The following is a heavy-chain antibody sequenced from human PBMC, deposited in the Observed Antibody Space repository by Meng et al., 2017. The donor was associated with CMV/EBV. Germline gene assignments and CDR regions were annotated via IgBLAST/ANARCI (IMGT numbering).Heavy chain of an antibody. V-gene: IGHV3-30*04. CDR1: GFTFSSYA. Sequence: GGSLRLSCAASGFTFSSYAMHWVRQAPGKGLEWVAVISYDGSNKYYADSVKGRFTISRDNSKNTLYLQMNSLRAEDTAVYYCAKATKPSSSWAIPFDYWGQGTLVTVSS. CDR2: ISYDGSNK. J-gene: IGHJ4*02. CDR3: AKATKPSSSWAIPFDY. D-gene: IGHD6-13*01.